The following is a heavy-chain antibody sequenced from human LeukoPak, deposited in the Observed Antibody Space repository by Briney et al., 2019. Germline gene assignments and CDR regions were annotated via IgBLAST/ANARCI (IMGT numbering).Heavy chain of an antibody. CDR3: ARDFERNFGYFFDF. D-gene: IGHD1-14*01. Sequence: GGSLRLSCAASGFTFSIYPMGWVRQAPGKGLEWVSGISDSGVGTYYADSVKGRFAISRDNSKNTLHLQMNSLRAEDTAVYFCARDFERNFGYFFDFWGQGTLVTVSS. CDR2: ISDSGVGT. V-gene: IGHV3-23*01. CDR1: GFTFSIYP. J-gene: IGHJ4*02.